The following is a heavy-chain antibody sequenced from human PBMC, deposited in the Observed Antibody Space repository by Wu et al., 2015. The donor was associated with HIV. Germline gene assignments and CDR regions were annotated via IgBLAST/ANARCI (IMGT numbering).Heavy chain of an antibody. CDR1: GYTFTGYS. CDR3: ASDFGSSWGFFDY. CDR2: INPNSGGT. V-gene: IGHV1-2*02. Sequence: QVQLVQSGAEVKKPGASVKVSCKTSGYTFTGYSMHWVRQAPGQGLEWMGWINPNSGGTNYAQKFQGRVTMTSDTSISTAYMDLSRLRSDDTAVYYCASDFGSSWGFFDYVGPGNPGHRLL. D-gene: IGHD6-13*01. J-gene: IGHJ4*02.